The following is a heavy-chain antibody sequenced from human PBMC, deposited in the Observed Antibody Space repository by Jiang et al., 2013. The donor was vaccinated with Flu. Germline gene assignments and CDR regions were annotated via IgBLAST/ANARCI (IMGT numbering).Heavy chain of an antibody. Sequence: GAEVKKPGESLRISCQGSGYKFTNYWISWVRQMPGKGLEWVGRIDPSDSYTNYSPSFRGHVTISVDRSNTTAYLQWSSLKASDTATYYCARLFGVVSPKTDYYYYYYMDVWGKGTTVTVSS. CDR2: IDPSDSYT. CDR1: GYKFTNYW. CDR3: ARLFGVVSPKTDYYYYYYMDV. V-gene: IGHV5-10-1*01. J-gene: IGHJ6*03. D-gene: IGHD3-3*01.